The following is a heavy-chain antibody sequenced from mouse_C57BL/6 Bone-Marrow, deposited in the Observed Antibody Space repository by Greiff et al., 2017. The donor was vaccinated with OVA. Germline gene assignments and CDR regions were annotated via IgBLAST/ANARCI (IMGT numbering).Heavy chain of an antibody. V-gene: IGHV1-81*01. CDR2: IYPRSGNT. CDR3: ASRGLWRFYAMDY. CDR1: GYTFTSYG. Sequence: QVQLQQSGAELARPGASVKLSCKASGYTFTSYGISWVKQRTGQGLEWIGEIYPRSGNTYYNEKFKGKATLTADKSSSTAYMELRSLTSEDSAVYFCASRGLWRFYAMDYWGQGTSVTVSS. D-gene: IGHD1-1*02. J-gene: IGHJ4*01.